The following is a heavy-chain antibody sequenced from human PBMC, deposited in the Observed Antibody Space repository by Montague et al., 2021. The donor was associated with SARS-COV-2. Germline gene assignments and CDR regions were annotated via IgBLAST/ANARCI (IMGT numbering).Heavy chain of an antibody. D-gene: IGHD3-10*01. V-gene: IGHV4-34*01. CDR2: ISHSGTT. Sequence: SETLSLTCAVYGASFSGYYWNFIRQTPGKGLEWLGEISHSGTTRYNPSLKSRFTISADTSKNQFSLTLTSVTAADTAVYFCARRPGRVWGLDVWGYGTTVTVSS. CDR1: GASFSGYY. J-gene: IGHJ6*04. CDR3: ARRPGRVWGLDV.